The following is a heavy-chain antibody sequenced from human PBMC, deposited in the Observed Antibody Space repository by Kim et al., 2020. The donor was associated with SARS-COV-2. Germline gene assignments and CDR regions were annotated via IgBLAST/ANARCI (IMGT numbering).Heavy chain of an antibody. CDR2: INHSGST. J-gene: IGHJ4*02. CDR1: GGSFSGYY. CDR3: AMLSPPRSRRSGSFSDY. D-gene: IGHD3-10*01. Sequence: SETLSLTCAVYGGSFSGYYWSWIRQPPGKGLEWIGEINHSGSTNYNPSLKSRVTISVDTSKNQFSLKLSSVTAADTAVYYCAMLSPPRSRRSGSFSDYWGQGTLVTVSS. V-gene: IGHV4-34*01.